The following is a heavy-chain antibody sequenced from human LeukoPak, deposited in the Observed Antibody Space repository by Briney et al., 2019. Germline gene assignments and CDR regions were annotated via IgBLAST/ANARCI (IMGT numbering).Heavy chain of an antibody. D-gene: IGHD1-26*01. V-gene: IGHV4-4*02. CDR2: SYHSGST. Sequence: SETLSLTCAVSGGSMSSSNWWKWVRQPPGKGLEWIGESYHSGSTNSNPSLKSRVTISVVKSKNQFSLKLSSELAADTGVYYCEPNGRSFRSFDYWGQGTLVTVSS. J-gene: IGHJ4*02. CDR1: GGSMSSSNW. CDR3: EPNGRSFRSFDY.